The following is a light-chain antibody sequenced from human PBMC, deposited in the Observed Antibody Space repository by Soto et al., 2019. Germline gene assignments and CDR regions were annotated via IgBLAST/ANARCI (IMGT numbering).Light chain of an antibody. J-gene: IGKJ4*01. CDR1: QAIRND. V-gene: IGKV1-17*01. Sequence: DIKMTQSPSSPSSFVGDRVTITCRASQAIRNDLAWYQQKPGRAPKRLIYGTSTRATGGIADRFSGSGSGTDFTLTISRLEPEDFAVYYCQYYGTSVTFGGGTKVDIK. CDR2: GTS. CDR3: QYYGTSVT.